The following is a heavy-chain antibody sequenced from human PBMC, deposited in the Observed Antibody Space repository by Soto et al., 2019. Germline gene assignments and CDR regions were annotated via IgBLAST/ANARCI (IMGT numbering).Heavy chain of an antibody. V-gene: IGHV3-30*18. CDR3: AKALAADGTRFDP. CDR2: ISYDGSNK. D-gene: IGHD6-13*01. Sequence: QVQLVESGGGVVQPGRSLRLSCAASGFTFSSYGMHWVRQAPGKGLEWVAVISYDGSNKYYADSVKGRFTISRDNSKNTLYLQMNSLRAEDTAVYYCAKALAADGTRFDPWGQGTLVTVSS. J-gene: IGHJ5*02. CDR1: GFTFSSYG.